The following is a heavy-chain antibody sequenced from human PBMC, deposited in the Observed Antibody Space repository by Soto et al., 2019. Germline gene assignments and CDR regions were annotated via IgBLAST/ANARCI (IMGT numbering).Heavy chain of an antibody. D-gene: IGHD3-3*01. CDR1: GYTFTSYG. CDR2: ISAYNGNT. V-gene: IGHV1-18*01. CDR3: SRGGITIFGVVTHVYYYMDV. Sequence: GASVKVSCKASGYTFTSYGISWVRQAPGQGLEWMGWISAYNGNTNYAQKLQGRVNMTTDTSTSTAYKEMRSLRYDDTAVYYFSRGGITIFGVVTHVYYYMDVWGKGTTVTVSS. J-gene: IGHJ6*03.